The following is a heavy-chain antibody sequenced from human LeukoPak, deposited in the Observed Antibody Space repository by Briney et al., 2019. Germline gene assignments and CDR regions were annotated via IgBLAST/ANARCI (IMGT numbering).Heavy chain of an antibody. J-gene: IGHJ5*02. CDR1: GGSFSGYY. V-gene: IGHV4-34*01. Sequence: SETLSLTCAVYGGSFSGYYWSWIRQPPGKGLEWIGEINHNGSTNYNPSLKSRVTISVDTSKNQFSLKLSPVTAADTAVYYCARGRHYYDILTGTSRYNWFDPWGQGTLVTVSS. CDR3: ARGRHYYDILTGTSRYNWFDP. D-gene: IGHD3-9*01. CDR2: INHNGST.